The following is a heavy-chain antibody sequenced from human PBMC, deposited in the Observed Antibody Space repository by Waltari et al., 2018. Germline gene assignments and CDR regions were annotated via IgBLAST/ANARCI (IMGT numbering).Heavy chain of an antibody. J-gene: IGHJ5*02. Sequence: EVQLVESGGGLVQPGGSLRLSCAASGFTFSVSERNWVRQAPGKGLEWVSYISGSGSIIDYADSVKGQFTISRDNAKNSLYLQMNNLRAEDTAVYYCARDPHQIAVAHWFDPWGQGTLVTVSS. V-gene: IGHV3-48*03. CDR1: GFTFSVSE. D-gene: IGHD2-2*01. CDR2: ISGSGSII. CDR3: ARDPHQIAVAHWFDP.